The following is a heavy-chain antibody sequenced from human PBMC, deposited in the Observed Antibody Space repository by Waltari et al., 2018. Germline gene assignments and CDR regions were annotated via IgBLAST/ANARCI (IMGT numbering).Heavy chain of an antibody. D-gene: IGHD6-19*01. Sequence: QDQLIQSRAEERKPGSSVKVSCQALGDIFKSRPINWVRQAPGQGLEYMGRSNPNSGGTNYAQKFQGRVTMTRDTSISTAYMELSRLRSDDTAVYYCARDWGYSSGWYAAFHWGQGTLVTVSS. J-gene: IGHJ4*02. CDR2: SNPNSGGT. V-gene: IGHV1-2*02. CDR3: ARDWGYSSGWYAAFH. CDR1: GDIFKSRP.